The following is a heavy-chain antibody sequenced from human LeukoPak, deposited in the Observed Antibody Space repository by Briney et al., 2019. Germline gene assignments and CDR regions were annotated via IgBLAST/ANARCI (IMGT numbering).Heavy chain of an antibody. V-gene: IGHV4-39*01. CDR1: GGSIISGTYY. D-gene: IGHD2-2*01. Sequence: SGTLSLTCIVSGGSIISGTYYWGWIRQPPGKGLEWIGSIYYSGSTYYNASLTSRVTISVDTSRNQFSLKLNSVPPTTTPGNYFPRYCSSTSCYGDYFDYWGQGTLVTVSS. J-gene: IGHJ4*02. CDR2: IYYSGST. CDR3: PRYCSSTSCYGDYFDY.